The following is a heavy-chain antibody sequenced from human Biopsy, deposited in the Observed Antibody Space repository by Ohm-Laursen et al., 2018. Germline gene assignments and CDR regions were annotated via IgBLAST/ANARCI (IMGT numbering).Heavy chain of an antibody. D-gene: IGHD3-22*01. CDR2: IFYRGST. Sequence: SETLSLTCPVSGGSISNNNYYWGWIRQPPGKGLEWIGCIFYRGSTHYKPSLKSRVNISVDTSKNQFSLKLISVADADTAVYYCARDYDTSGYYYVSWGQGALVTVSS. V-gene: IGHV4-39*01. J-gene: IGHJ5*02. CDR3: ARDYDTSGYYYVS. CDR1: GGSISNNNYY.